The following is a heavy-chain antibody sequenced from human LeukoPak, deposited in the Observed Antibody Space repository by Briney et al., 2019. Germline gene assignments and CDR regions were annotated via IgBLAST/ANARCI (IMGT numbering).Heavy chain of an antibody. CDR3: ARTALTIVVVPAAIIFDY. Sequence: SVKVSCKASGGTFSSYAISWVRQAPGQGLEWMGGIIPIFGTANYAQKFQGRVTITADESTSTAYMELSSLRSEDTAVYYCARTALTIVVVPAAIIFDYWGQGTLVTVSS. V-gene: IGHV1-69*01. J-gene: IGHJ4*02. CDR2: IIPIFGTA. CDR1: GGTFSSYA. D-gene: IGHD2-2*01.